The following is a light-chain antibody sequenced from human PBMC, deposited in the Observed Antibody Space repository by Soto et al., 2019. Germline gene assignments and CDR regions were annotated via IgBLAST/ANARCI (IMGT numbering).Light chain of an antibody. CDR3: CSVALSWV. V-gene: IGLV2-23*01. CDR2: EGT. J-gene: IGLJ3*02. CDR1: SSDVRSFDF. Sequence: QSVLTQPASVSGSPGQSITISCSGTSSDVRSFDFVSWYQRHPGKAPKLIIYEGTERPSGVSDRFSGSKSGNTASLTISGLQAEDEADYYCCSVALSWVFGGGTKVTVL.